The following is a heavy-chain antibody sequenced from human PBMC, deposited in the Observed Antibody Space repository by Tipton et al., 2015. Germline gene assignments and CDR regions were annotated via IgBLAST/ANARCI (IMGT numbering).Heavy chain of an antibody. J-gene: IGHJ3*02. CDR2: ISGSGAGT. D-gene: IGHD1-7*01. Sequence: SLRLSCVASGFTFSNYGLSWVRQAPGKGLEWVSGISGSGAGTYNADSVKGRFTISRDNSKNTLYLQMSRLRADDTAVYYCARTVGTPLDAFDIWGQGTMVTVSS. V-gene: IGHV3-23*01. CDR3: ARTVGTPLDAFDI. CDR1: GFTFSNYG.